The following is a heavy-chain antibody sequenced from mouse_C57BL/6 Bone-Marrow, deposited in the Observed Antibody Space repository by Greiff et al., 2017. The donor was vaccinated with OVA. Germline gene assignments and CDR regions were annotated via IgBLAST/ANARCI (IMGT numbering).Heavy chain of an antibody. CDR3: ARTLITTVVARDY. D-gene: IGHD1-1*01. Sequence: QVQLQQPGTELVKPGASVKLSCKASGYTFTSYWMHWVKQRPGQGLEWIGMIHPNSGSTNYNEKFKSKATLTVDKSSSTAYMQLSSLTSEDSAVYYCARTLITTVVARDYWGQGTTLTVSS. CDR2: IHPNSGST. V-gene: IGHV1-64*01. CDR1: GYTFTSYW. J-gene: IGHJ2*01.